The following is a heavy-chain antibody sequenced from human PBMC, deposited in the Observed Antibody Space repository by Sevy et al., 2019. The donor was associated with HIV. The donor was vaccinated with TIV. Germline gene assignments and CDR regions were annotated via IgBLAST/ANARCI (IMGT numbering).Heavy chain of an antibody. CDR1: GFIFSSYW. CDR3: AGGFCVSTTCSGSS. D-gene: IGHD2-2*01. CDR2: IKQDGSEN. V-gene: IGHV3-7*01. Sequence: GGSLRLSCAASGFIFSSYWMSWVRQAPGKGLEWVANIKQDGSENYYVDSVKGRFTISRDNAKNSLYLQMNSLRAEDTVVYYCAGGFCVSTTCSGSSWGQGTLVTVSS. J-gene: IGHJ5*02.